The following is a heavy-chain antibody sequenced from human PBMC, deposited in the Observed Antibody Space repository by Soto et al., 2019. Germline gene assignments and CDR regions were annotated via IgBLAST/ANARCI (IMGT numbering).Heavy chain of an antibody. J-gene: IGHJ3*02. D-gene: IGHD3-10*01. Sequence: SQTLSLTFAISGDSVSSNSAAWNWIRQSPSRGLEWLGRTYYRSKWYNDYAVSVKSRITINPDTSKDQFSLQLNSVTPEDTAVYYCARTSMVRGEDDAFNIWGQGTMVTVSS. CDR1: GDSVSSNSAA. CDR2: TYYRSKWYN. V-gene: IGHV6-1*01. CDR3: ARTSMVRGEDDAFNI.